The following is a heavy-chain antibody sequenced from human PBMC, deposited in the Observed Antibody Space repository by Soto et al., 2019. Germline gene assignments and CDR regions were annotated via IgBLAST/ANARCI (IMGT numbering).Heavy chain of an antibody. V-gene: IGHV6-1*01. CDR1: GDSVSSNSAA. D-gene: IGHD6-19*01. CDR2: TYVRSKWYN. J-gene: IGHJ5*02. CDR3: ARDLSGYSSGLNNWFDP. Sequence: PSQTLSLTCAISGDSVSSNSAAWNWIRQSPSRGLEWLGRTYVRSKWYNDYAVSVKSRITINPDTSKNQFSLQLNSVTPEDTAVYYCARDLSGYSSGLNNWFDPWGQGTLVTVSS.